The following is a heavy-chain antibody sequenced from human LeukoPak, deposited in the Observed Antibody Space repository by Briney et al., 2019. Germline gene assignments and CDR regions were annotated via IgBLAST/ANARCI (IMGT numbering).Heavy chain of an antibody. V-gene: IGHV1-69*13. CDR3: ARDRRDCSSTSCFSMFYGMDV. CDR1: GCTFSRYA. D-gene: IGHD2-2*01. CDR2: IIPIFGTA. Sequence: SVKVSCKASGCTFSRYAISWVRQAPGQALEWMGGIIPIFGTANYAQKFQGRVTITADESTSTAYMELSSLRSEDTAVYYCARDRRDCSSTSCFSMFYGMDVWGQGTTVTVSS. J-gene: IGHJ6*02.